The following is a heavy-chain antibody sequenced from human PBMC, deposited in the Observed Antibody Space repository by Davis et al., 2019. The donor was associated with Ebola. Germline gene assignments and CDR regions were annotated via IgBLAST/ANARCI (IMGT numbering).Heavy chain of an antibody. D-gene: IGHD3-10*01. J-gene: IGHJ4*02. Sequence: GESLKISCAASGFTFSTHDMHWVRQVPGMGLEWVAVISYDGSLKYYVDSVNGRFISSRDNSRNTVYLHINSLRPEDTALYFCVKETDARSSGSYDHWGQGTLVSVSS. CDR3: VKETDARSSGSYDH. CDR1: GFTFSTHD. CDR2: ISYDGSLK. V-gene: IGHV3-30*18.